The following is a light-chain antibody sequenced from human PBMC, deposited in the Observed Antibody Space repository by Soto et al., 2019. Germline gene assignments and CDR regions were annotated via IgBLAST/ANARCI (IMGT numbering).Light chain of an antibody. Sequence: EIVLTQSPGTLSLSPGERATLSCRASQSVSSNYLAWYQQKPGQAPRLFIYGASSRATGIPDRFSGSGSGTDFTLTISRLEPEDFAVYYCQQYGSSPLTFGGGTKVDI. J-gene: IGKJ4*01. V-gene: IGKV3-20*01. CDR3: QQYGSSPLT. CDR1: QSVSSNY. CDR2: GAS.